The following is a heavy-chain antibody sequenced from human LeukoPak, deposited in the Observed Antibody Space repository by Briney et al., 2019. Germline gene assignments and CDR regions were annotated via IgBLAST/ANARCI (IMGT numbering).Heavy chain of an antibody. V-gene: IGHV4-59*01. D-gene: IGHD2-2*01. CDR2: LYYSGTT. J-gene: IGHJ4*02. CDR3: ARVKGVVARFDY. CDR1: GGSIRSYN. Sequence: SETLSLTCAVSGGSIRSYNWSWIRQAPGKELEWIGNLYYSGTTNHNPSLKSRVTISGDTSKNQFSLNLSSVTAADTAVYYCARVKGVVARFDYWGREPWSPSPQ.